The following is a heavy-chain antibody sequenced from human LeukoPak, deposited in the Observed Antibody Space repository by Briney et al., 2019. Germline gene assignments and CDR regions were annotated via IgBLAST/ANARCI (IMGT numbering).Heavy chain of an antibody. CDR1: GFTFSSYG. CDR3: AKAGLYDYYFDY. CDR2: ISGSGGST. Sequence: PGGSLRLSCAASGFTFSSYGMSWVRQAPGKGLEWVSAISGSGGSTYYADSVKGRFTISRDNSKNTLYLQMNSLRAEDTAVYYCAKAGLYDYYFDYWGQGTLVTVSS. J-gene: IGHJ4*02. V-gene: IGHV3-23*01. D-gene: IGHD5/OR15-5a*01.